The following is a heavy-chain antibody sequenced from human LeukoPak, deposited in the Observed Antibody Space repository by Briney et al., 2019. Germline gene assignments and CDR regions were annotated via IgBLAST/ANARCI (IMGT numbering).Heavy chain of an antibody. CDR3: ARWSLVYSNYAGYFGS. CDR2: IYPGDSDT. V-gene: IGHV5-51*01. Sequence: GESLKISCKGSGYSFTNYWIGWVRQMPGKGLEWMEIIYPGDSDTKYSPSFQGQVTISADRSISTAYLQWSSLKASDSAMYYCARWSLVYSNYAGYFGSWGQGTLVTVSS. D-gene: IGHD4-11*01. CDR1: GYSFTNYW. J-gene: IGHJ4*02.